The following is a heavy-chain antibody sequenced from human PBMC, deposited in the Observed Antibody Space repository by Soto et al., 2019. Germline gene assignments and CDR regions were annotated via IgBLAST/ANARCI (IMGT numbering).Heavy chain of an antibody. CDR2: FDPEDGET. D-gene: IGHD6-13*01. CDR3: ATAPRAGTGYYYYGMDV. Sequence: ASVKVSCKVSGYTLTELSTHWVRQAPGKGLEWMGGFDPEDGETIYAQKFQGRVTMTEDTSTDTAYMELSSLRSEDTAVYYCATAPRAGTGYYYYGMDVWGHGTTVTCSS. J-gene: IGHJ6*02. CDR1: GYTLTELS. V-gene: IGHV1-24*01.